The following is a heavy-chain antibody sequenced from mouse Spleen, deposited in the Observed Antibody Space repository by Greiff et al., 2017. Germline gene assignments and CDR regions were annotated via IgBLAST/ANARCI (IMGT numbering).Heavy chain of an antibody. V-gene: IGHV1-7*01. CDR2: INPSTGYT. Sequence: VQLQQSGAELAKPGASVKMSCKASGYTFNSYWMHWVKQRPGQGLEWIGYINPSTGYTEYNQKFKDKATLTADKSSSTAYMQLSSLTSEDSAVYYCAREGGYDYLFAYWGQGTLVTVSA. CDR3: AREGGYDYLFAY. J-gene: IGHJ3*01. CDR1: GYTFNSYW. D-gene: IGHD2-4*01.